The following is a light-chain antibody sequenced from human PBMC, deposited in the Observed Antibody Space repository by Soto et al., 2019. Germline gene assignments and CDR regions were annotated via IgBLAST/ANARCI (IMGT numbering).Light chain of an antibody. CDR3: QQYGSSLWT. V-gene: IGKV3-20*01. CDR2: GSS. J-gene: IGKJ1*01. CDR1: PSISSS. Sequence: EIVLTQSPGTLSLSPGERATYSYRASPSISSSLAWYQQKSGQAPRLLIYGSSRRATGIPGRFSGSGSGTDFTLTISRLEPEDFAVYYCQQYGSSLWTFGQGTKVDIK.